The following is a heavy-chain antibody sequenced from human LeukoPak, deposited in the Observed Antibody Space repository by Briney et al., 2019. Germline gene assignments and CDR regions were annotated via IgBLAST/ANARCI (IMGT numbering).Heavy chain of an antibody. D-gene: IGHD3-3*01. J-gene: IGHJ4*02. V-gene: IGHV4-59*01. CDR1: GGSISTYY. Sequence: PSETLSLTCTVSGGSISTYYWIWIRQPPGKGLEWIGYFYYSGSTNHNPSLKSRVTISVDTSKNQFSLKLSSVTAADTAVYYCARDFRGGYDFWSGYYTPYYFDYWGQGTLVTVSS. CDR3: ARDFRGGYDFWSGYYTPYYFDY. CDR2: FYYSGST.